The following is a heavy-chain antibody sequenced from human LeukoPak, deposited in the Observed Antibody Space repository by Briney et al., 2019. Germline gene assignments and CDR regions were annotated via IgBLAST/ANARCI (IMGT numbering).Heavy chain of an antibody. CDR1: GYTFTGYY. D-gene: IGHD2-8*01. CDR2: INPNSGGT. CDR3: ARLYHYYYYYMDV. J-gene: IGHJ6*03. V-gene: IGHV1-2*02. Sequence: ASVKVSCKASGYTFTGYYMHWVRQAPGQGLEWMGWINPNSGGTNYAQKFQGRVTMTRDTSISTAYMELSSLRSDDTAVYYCARLYHYYYYYMDVWGKGTTVTISS.